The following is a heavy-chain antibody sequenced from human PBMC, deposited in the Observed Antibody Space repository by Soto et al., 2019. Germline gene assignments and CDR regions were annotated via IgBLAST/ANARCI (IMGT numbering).Heavy chain of an antibody. CDR1: GGSISSGGYS. CDR2: ISYSGST. J-gene: IGHJ5*02. Sequence: PSETLSLTCAVSGGSISSGGYSWSWIRQPPGKGLEWIGSISYSGSTYYNPSLESRVTISVDTSKNQFSLKLSSVTAADTAVYYCARGRKYYAPWGRGTLVTVSS. V-gene: IGHV4-31*11. CDR3: ARGRKYYAP. D-gene: IGHD3-3*01.